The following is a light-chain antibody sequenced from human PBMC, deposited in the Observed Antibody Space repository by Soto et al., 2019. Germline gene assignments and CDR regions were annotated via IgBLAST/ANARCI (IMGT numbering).Light chain of an antibody. V-gene: IGKV3-15*01. CDR3: QQYHNWRPQNT. J-gene: IGKJ2*01. Sequence: EIVMTQSPATLSVSPGERATLSCRASQTVASNLAWYQQKPGQAPRLLIHGASSRAPGVPARFSGSRSGTEFQLTLRSMQSEDFAVYYCQQYHNWRPQNTFGHRTKLHIK. CDR1: QTVASN. CDR2: GAS.